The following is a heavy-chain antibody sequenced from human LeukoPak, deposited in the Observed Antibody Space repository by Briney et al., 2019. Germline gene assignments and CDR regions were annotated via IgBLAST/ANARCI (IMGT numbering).Heavy chain of an antibody. J-gene: IGHJ4*02. D-gene: IGHD3-22*01. Sequence: SETLSLTCTVSGASISSYYWSRIRQPPGKGLEWIGDIYYSGSIKYNPSLKSRVTMSVDTSKNQFSLKLSSVTAADTAIYYCARENPSGYYNRPIDYWGQGTLVTVSS. CDR3: ARENPSGYYNRPIDY. CDR2: IYYSGSI. CDR1: GASISSYY. V-gene: IGHV4-59*01.